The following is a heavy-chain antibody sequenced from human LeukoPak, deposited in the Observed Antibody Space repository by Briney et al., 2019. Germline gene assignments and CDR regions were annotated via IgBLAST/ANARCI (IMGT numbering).Heavy chain of an antibody. CDR1: GDTSSRNT. CDR3: ARDGGAALSLDI. D-gene: IGHD3-16*01. CDR2: SIPILDMA. Sequence: SVKVSCKASGDTSSRNTISWVRQAPGQGLEWMGRSIPILDMANYAQKFQGRVTITADKSTSTAYMELSSLRSEDTAVYYCARDGGAALSLDIWGQGTMVTVSS. V-gene: IGHV1-69*04. J-gene: IGHJ3*02.